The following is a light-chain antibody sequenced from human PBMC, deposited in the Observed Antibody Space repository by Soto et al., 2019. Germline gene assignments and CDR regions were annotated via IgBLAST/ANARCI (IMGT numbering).Light chain of an antibody. CDR1: SSDGGSYNL. Sequence: QSALTQPASVSGSPGQSIAISCTGTSSDGGSYNLVSWYQQHPGKALKLMIYEGSKRPSGVSNRFSGSKSGNTASLTISGLQAEDEADYYCCSYAGSSTFVFGTGTKLTVL. CDR2: EGS. V-gene: IGLV2-23*03. J-gene: IGLJ1*01. CDR3: CSYAGSSTFV.